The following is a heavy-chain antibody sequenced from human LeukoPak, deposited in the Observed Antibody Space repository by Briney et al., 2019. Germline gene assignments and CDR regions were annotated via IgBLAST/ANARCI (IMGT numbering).Heavy chain of an antibody. CDR3: ARDIGSGGLYGMDV. Sequence: GASVKVSCKASGYTFTGYYMHWVRQAPGQGLEWMGWINPNSGGTNYAQKFQGWVTMTRDTSISTAYMELSRLRSGDTAVYYCARDIGSGGLYGMDVWGQGTTVTVSS. CDR2: INPNSGGT. J-gene: IGHJ6*02. CDR1: GYTFTGYY. D-gene: IGHD6-25*01. V-gene: IGHV1-2*04.